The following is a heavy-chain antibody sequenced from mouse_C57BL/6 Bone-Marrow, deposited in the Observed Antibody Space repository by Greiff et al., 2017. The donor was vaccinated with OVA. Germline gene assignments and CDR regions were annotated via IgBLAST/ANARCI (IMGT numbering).Heavy chain of an antibody. CDR3: ARRRHLRLRAWFAY. CDR1: GYTFTSYW. D-gene: IGHD3-2*02. J-gene: IGHJ3*01. Sequence: QVQLQQSGAELVKPGASVKMSCKASGYTFTSYWITWVKQRPGQGLEWIGDIYPGSGSTNYNEKFKSKATLTVDTSSSTAYMQLSSLTSEDSAVYYCARRRHLRLRAWFAYWGQGTLVTLSA. CDR2: IYPGSGST. V-gene: IGHV1-55*01.